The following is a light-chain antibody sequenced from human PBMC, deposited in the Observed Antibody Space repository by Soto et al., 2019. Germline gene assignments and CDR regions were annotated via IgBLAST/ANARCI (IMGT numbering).Light chain of an antibody. CDR2: GAS. J-gene: IGKJ5*01. Sequence: EIVLAQAPGTLSLSPGGRATLSCRASQSVSSSYLAWYQQKPGQAPRLLIYGASSRATGIPDRFSGSGSGTDFTLTISRLEPEDFAVYYCQQCGSSSTFGQGTRLEIK. CDR3: QQCGSSST. CDR1: QSVSSSY. V-gene: IGKV3-20*01.